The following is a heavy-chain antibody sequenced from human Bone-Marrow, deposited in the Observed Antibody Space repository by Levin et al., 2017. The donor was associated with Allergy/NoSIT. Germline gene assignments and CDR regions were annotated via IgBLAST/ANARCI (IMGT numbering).Heavy chain of an antibody. CDR1: GYIFAHYA. Sequence: GESLKISCTASGYIFAHYALHWVRQAPGQRLEWVGWIHGGNGNTKYSQKFQGRVTITRDTSAGTVYMELNSLRSEDTALYYCARGGCSDGTCDYWIDYWGQGTLVTVSS. CDR2: IHGGNGNT. J-gene: IGHJ4*02. D-gene: IGHD2-15*01. CDR3: ARGGCSDGTCDYWIDY. V-gene: IGHV1-3*01.